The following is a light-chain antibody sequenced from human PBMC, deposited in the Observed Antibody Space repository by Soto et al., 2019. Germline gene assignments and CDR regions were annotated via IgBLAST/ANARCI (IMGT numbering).Light chain of an antibody. Sequence: DIQITQSPSTLSASVGDRVTITCRASQSISSWLAWYQQKPGKAPKLLIYDASSLESGVPSRFSGSGSGTEFTLTISSLQPDDFATYYCQQYNNWWTSGQGAKVDI. CDR3: QQYNNWWT. CDR2: DAS. CDR1: QSISSW. V-gene: IGKV1-5*01. J-gene: IGKJ1*01.